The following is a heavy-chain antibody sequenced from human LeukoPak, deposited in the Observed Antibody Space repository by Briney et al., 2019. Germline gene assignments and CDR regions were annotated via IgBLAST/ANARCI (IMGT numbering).Heavy chain of an antibody. V-gene: IGHV4-59*01. J-gene: IGHJ4*02. CDR3: ARVRYCSTNRCYDREFDN. D-gene: IGHD2-2*01. CDR2: IYYSGNT. Sequence: SETLSLTCTVSGGSISNYYWSWIRQPPGKGLEWIGYIYYSGNTNYNPSLKSRVTISVDTSKNQFSLKPNSVTAADTAVYYCARVRYCSTNRCYDREFDNWGQGTLVTVSS. CDR1: GGSISNYY.